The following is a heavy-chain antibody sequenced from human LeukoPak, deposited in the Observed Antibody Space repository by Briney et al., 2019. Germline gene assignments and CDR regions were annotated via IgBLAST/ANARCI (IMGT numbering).Heavy chain of an antibody. CDR2: IYYSGST. J-gene: IGHJ3*02. CDR1: GGSISSSDYY. CDR3: ARLTIAANAFDI. D-gene: IGHD2-15*01. V-gene: IGHV4-39*02. Sequence: SETLSLTCTVSGGSISSSDYYWGWIRQPPGKGLGWIGSIYYSGSTYYNPSLKSRVTISVDTSKNHFSLRLSSVTAADTAMFYCARLTIAANAFDIWGQGTMVTVCS.